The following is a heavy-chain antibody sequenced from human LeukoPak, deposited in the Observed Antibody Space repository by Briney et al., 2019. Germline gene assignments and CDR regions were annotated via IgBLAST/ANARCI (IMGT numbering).Heavy chain of an antibody. Sequence: GGSLRLSCAASGFTFSSSWMHWVRQAPGKGLVWVSRISNDGSNTNYADSVKGRLTISRDNAKNTLYLEMNSLRAEDPAVYYCAPKWFDFWGQGTLVTVSS. V-gene: IGHV3-74*01. CDR2: ISNDGSNT. J-gene: IGHJ5*01. CDR1: GFTFSSSW. CDR3: APKWFDF.